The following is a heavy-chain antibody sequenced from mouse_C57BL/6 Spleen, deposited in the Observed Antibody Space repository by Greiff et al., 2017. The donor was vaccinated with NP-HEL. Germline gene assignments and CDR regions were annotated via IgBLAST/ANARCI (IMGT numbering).Heavy chain of an antibody. D-gene: IGHD1-1*01. CDR3: ARRGSSPAWFAY. V-gene: IGHV1-53*01. J-gene: IGHJ3*01. Sequence: QVLLQQPGTELVKPGASVKLSCKASGYTFTSYCMHWVKQRPGQGLEWIGNINPCNGGTNYNEKFKSKATLTVDKASSTAYMQLSSLTSEDSAVYYCARRGSSPAWFAYWGQGTLVTVSA. CDR1: GYTFTSYC. CDR2: INPCNGGT.